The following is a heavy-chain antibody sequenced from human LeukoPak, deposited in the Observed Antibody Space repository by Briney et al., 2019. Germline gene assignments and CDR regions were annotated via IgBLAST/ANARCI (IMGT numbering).Heavy chain of an antibody. CDR3: AKEGVSYDSSGFDFDY. Sequence: GRSLRLSCAASGFTFSSYGMHWVRQAPGKGLEWVAVISYDGSNKYYADSVKGRFTISRDNSKNTLYLQMNSLRAEDTAVYYCAKEGVSYDSSGFDFDYWGQGTLVTVSS. V-gene: IGHV3-30*18. CDR1: GFTFSSYG. CDR2: ISYDGSNK. D-gene: IGHD3-22*01. J-gene: IGHJ4*02.